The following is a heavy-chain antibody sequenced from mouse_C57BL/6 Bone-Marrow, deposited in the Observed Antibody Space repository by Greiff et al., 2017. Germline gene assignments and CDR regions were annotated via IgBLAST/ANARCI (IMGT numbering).Heavy chain of an antibody. CDR2: IYPGGGYT. J-gene: IGHJ4*01. V-gene: IGHV1-63*01. Sequence: VQLQQSGAELVRPGTSVKMSCKASGYTFTNYWIGWAKQRPGHGLEWIGDIYPGGGYTNYNEKFKGKATLTADKSSSTAYMQFSSLTSEDSAIYYCARSRDDAMDYWGQGTSVTVSS. CDR3: ARSRDDAMDY. CDR1: GYTFTNYW. D-gene: IGHD3-3*01.